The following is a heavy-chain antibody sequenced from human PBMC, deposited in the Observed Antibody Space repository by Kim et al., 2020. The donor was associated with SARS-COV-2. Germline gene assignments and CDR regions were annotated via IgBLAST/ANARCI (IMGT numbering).Heavy chain of an antibody. J-gene: IGHJ5*02. CDR2: GSQK. CDR3: TRGVAADL. D-gene: IGHD6-13*01. Sequence: GSQKYYVDTGTGRFTISRDNAKNSLFLQMNSLRVEDTAVYYCTRGVAADLWGQGTPVTVSS. V-gene: IGHV3-7*01.